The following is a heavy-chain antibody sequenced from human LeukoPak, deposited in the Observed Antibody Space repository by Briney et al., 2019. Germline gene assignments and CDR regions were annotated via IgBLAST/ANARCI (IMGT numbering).Heavy chain of an antibody. CDR3: ATSSGWYRYFDY. D-gene: IGHD6-19*01. Sequence: GGSLRLSCSASGFSFSSYVMHWVRQAPGKGLEWVAVISYDGNNKYYADSVKGRFTISRDNSKNTLYLQMDSLRAEDTAVYYCATSSGWYRYFDYWGQGTLVTVSS. CDR2: ISYDGNNK. J-gene: IGHJ4*02. V-gene: IGHV3-30-3*01. CDR1: GFSFSSYV.